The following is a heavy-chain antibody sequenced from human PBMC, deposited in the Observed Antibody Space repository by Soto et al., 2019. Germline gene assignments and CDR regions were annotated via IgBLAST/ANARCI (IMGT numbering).Heavy chain of an antibody. CDR1: GGTFSSYA. D-gene: IGHD3-22*01. Sequence: SVKVSCKASGGTFSSYAISWVRQAPGQGLEWMGGIIPIFGTANYAQKFQGRVTITADESTSTAYMELSSLRSEDTAVYYCERVHGQGLGYFDHWGQGTLVTVSS. CDR2: IIPIFGTA. V-gene: IGHV1-69*13. CDR3: ERVHGQGLGYFDH. J-gene: IGHJ4*02.